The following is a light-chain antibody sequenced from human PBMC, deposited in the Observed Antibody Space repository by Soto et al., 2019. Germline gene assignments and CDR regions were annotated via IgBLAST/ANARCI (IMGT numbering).Light chain of an antibody. Sequence: DIPMTQSPSTLSASVGDRVTITCRASQSISSWLAWYQQKPGKAPKLLIYKASNLEVGVPSRFSGSGSGTEFTITISSLQHDDFATYYCQQYNTYPLTFGRGTTVEIK. CDR2: KAS. J-gene: IGKJ4*01. CDR3: QQYNTYPLT. V-gene: IGKV1-5*03. CDR1: QSISSW.